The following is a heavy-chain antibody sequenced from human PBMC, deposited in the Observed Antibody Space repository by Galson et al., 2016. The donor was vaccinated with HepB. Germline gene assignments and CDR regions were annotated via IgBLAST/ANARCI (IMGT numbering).Heavy chain of an antibody. J-gene: IGHJ1*01. CDR1: GFTFSKFR. V-gene: IGHV3-7*03. Sequence: SLRLSCAASGFTFSKFRMNWVRQAPGKGLEWVASIKEDGSKAFYADSVKGRFTISRDNVENSLSLQMNSLRAEDTAVFYCARYGDEAGWNFHQWGQGTLVTVSS. D-gene: IGHD6-19*01. CDR2: IKEDGSKA. CDR3: ARYGDEAGWNFHQ.